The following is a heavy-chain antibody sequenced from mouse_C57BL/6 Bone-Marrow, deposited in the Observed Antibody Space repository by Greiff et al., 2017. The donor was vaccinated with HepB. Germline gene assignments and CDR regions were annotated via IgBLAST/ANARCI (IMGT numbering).Heavy chain of an antibody. D-gene: IGHD2-4*01. Sequence: EVQLQQSGPVLVKPGASVKMSCKASGYTFTDYYMNWVKQSHGKSLEWIGVINPYNGGTSYNQKFKGKATLTVDKSSSTAYMELNSLTSEDSAVYYCARSAYDDYDGFAYWGQGTLVTVSA. J-gene: IGHJ3*01. CDR1: GYTFTDYY. CDR3: ARSAYDDYDGFAY. CDR2: INPYNGGT. V-gene: IGHV1-19*01.